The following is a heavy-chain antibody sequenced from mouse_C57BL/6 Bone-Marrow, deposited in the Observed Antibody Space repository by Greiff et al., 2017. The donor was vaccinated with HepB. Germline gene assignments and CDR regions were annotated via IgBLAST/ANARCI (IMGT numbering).Heavy chain of an antibody. V-gene: IGHV1-59*01. CDR2: IDPSDSYT. CDR1: GYTFTSYW. D-gene: IGHD1-1*01. J-gene: IGHJ4*01. Sequence: QVQLQQPGAELVRPGTSVKLSCKASGYTFTSYWMHWVKQRPGQGLEWIGVIDPSDSYTNYNQKFKGKATLTVDTSSSTAYMQLSSLTSEDSAVYYCARDYYGRSPLAMDYWGQGTTVTVSS. CDR3: ARDYYGRSPLAMDY.